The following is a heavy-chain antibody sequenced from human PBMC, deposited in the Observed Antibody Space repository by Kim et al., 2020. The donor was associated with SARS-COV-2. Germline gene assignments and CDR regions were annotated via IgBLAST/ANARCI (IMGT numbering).Heavy chain of an antibody. CDR2: GDP. CDR3: TPFTSKDY. Sequence: GDPRYGDSVKSRFTISRDSSKSTLFRQMNSLRVEDTAIYFCTPFTSKDYWGQGTLVTVSS. J-gene: IGHJ4*02. V-gene: IGHV3-66*01.